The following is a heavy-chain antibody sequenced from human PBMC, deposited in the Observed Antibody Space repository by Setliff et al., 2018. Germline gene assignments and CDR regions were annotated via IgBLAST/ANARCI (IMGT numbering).Heavy chain of an antibody. D-gene: IGHD4-17*01. V-gene: IGHV4-31*02. CDR3: ARQIDYGDFQYFDY. Sequence: PSETLSLTCTVSGGSISSGGYYWSWIRQHPGKGLEWIGYIYYSGSTYYNPSLKSRVTISVDTSKNQLSLKLNSVTAADTAVYYCARQIDYGDFQYFDYWGQGTLVTVSS. J-gene: IGHJ4*02. CDR2: IYYSGST. CDR1: GGSISSGGYY.